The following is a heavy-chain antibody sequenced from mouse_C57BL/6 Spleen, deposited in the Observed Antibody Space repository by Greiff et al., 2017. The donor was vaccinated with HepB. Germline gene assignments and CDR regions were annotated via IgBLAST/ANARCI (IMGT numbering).Heavy chain of an antibody. D-gene: IGHD2-3*01. CDR3: ARAYYDGYYDWYFDV. CDR2: IDPSDSYT. J-gene: IGHJ1*03. Sequence: QVQLQQSGAELVKPGASVKLSCKASGYTFTSYWMQWVKQRPGQGLEWIGEIDPSDSYTNYNQKFKGKATLTVDTSSSTAYMQLSSLTSEDSAVYYCARAYYDGYYDWYFDVWGTGTTVTVSS. V-gene: IGHV1-50*01. CDR1: GYTFTSYW.